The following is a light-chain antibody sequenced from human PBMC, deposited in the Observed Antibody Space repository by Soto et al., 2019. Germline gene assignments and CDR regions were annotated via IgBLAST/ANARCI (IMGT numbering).Light chain of an antibody. V-gene: IGKV3-11*01. CDR3: QQRSTWPS. J-gene: IGKJ3*01. Sequence: ETVLTQSPATLSLSPGERATLSCRASQSISSSLAWYQQTPGQAPRLLIYDASKRATGIPARFSGSGSGTDFTLTISSLEPEDFAVYYCQQRSTWPSFGPGTKVDIK. CDR2: DAS. CDR1: QSISSS.